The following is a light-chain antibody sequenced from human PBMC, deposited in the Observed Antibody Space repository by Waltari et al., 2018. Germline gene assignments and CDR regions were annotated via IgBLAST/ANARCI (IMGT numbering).Light chain of an antibody. CDR1: QNVNSNY. CDR3: QQYGSSPRT. J-gene: IGKJ1*01. V-gene: IGKV3-20*01. Sequence: EIALTQSPGTLSLSPGERATLSCRASQNVNSNYLAWYQQKPGQAPRPLIYGASSRATGIPDRFSGSGSGTDFTLTISRLEPEDFAVYYCQQYGSSPRTFGQGTKVEIK. CDR2: GAS.